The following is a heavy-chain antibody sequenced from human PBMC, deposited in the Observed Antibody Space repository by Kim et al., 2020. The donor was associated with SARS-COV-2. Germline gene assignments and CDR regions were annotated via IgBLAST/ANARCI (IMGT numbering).Heavy chain of an antibody. Sequence: GGSLRLSCAAAEFTFSNYWMSWVRQPPGTGLEWVANINKDGNEEYYVDSVKGRFTISRDNAKNSLFLQMNSLRAEDTAVYYCVRQDYYDSRGYYYYGLDVWGQGTTVTVSS. CDR3: VRQDYYDSRGYYYYGLDV. D-gene: IGHD3-22*01. V-gene: IGHV3-7*01. J-gene: IGHJ6*02. CDR1: EFTFSNYW. CDR2: INKDGNEE.